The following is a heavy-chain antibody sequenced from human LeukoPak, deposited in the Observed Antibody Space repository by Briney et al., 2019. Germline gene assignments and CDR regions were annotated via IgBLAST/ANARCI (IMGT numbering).Heavy chain of an antibody. CDR2: IKKDGSEK. CDR3: ARDLQDGVPTGY. J-gene: IGHJ4*02. D-gene: IGHD4-17*01. CDR1: GFTFSSYA. V-gene: IGHV3-7*01. Sequence: SGGSLRLPCAASGFTFSSYAMHWVRQAPGKGLEWVANIKKDGSEKYYVESLEGRFAISRDNVKNSLYLQMNSLRAEDTAVYYCARDLQDGVPTGYWGQGTLVIVS.